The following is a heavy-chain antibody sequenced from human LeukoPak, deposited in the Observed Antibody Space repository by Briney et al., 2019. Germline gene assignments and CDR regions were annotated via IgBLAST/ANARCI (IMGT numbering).Heavy chain of an antibody. V-gene: IGHV3-30*18. CDR3: AKDLENYYDSSGYVDY. CDR1: GFTFSSYG. J-gene: IGHJ4*02. D-gene: IGHD3-22*01. Sequence: GRSLRLSCAASGFTFSSYGMHWVRQAPGKGLEWVAAISDDGSNKYYADSVKGRFTISRGNSKNTVYLQMNSLRAEDTAVYYCAKDLENYYDSSGYVDYWGQGTLVTVSS. CDR2: ISDDGSNK.